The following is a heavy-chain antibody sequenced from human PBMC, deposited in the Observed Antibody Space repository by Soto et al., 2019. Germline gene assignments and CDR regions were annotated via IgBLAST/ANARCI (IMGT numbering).Heavy chain of an antibody. CDR2: IIPILGIA. J-gene: IGHJ3*02. D-gene: IGHD3-3*01. CDR1: GGTFSSYT. CDR3: ARERITIFGVVITHDAFDI. V-gene: IGHV1-69*08. Sequence: QVQLVQSGAEVKKPGSSVKVSFKASGGTFSSYTISWVRQAPGQGLEWMGRIIPILGIANYARKFQGRVTITADKSTSTAYMELSSLRSEDTAVYYCARERITIFGVVITHDAFDIWGQGTMVTVSS.